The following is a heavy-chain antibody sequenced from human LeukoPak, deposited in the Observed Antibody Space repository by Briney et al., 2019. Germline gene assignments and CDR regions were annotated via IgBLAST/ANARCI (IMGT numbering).Heavy chain of an antibody. CDR2: ISSSSNTI. J-gene: IGHJ4*02. V-gene: IGHV3-48*01. CDR3: ARGGTVWSGYSSFDY. Sequence: SGGSLRLSCAASGFTFSSFSMNWVRQAPGKGLEWVSYISSSSNTIYYADSVKGRFTISRDNAKNSLYLQMNSLRAEDTAVYYCARGGTVWSGYSSFDYWGQGTLVTVSS. CDR1: GFTFSSFS. D-gene: IGHD3-3*01.